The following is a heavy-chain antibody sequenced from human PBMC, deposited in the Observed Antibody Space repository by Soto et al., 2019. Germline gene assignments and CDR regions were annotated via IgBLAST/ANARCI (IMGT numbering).Heavy chain of an antibody. V-gene: IGHV1-69*13. Sequence: GASVKVSCKASGVTFSSYAISWVRQAPGQGLEWMGGIIPIFGTANYAQKFQGRVTITADESTSTAYMELSSLRSEDTAVYYCARGNSSSWYYYYGMDVWGQGTTVTVSS. CDR2: IIPIFGTA. CDR3: ARGNSSSWYYYYGMDV. CDR1: GVTFSSYA. J-gene: IGHJ6*02. D-gene: IGHD6-13*01.